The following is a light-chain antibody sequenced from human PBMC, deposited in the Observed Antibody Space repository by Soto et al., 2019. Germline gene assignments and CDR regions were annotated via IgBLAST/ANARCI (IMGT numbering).Light chain of an antibody. J-gene: IGKJ5*01. Sequence: IVLTPCPATVCLSPGERATLSCRASQGLSSYLAWYQQKPGQAPRLLIYDASNRATGIPARFRGSGSGTAFTLTISRLEPEDFAIYYCQQRSNWPPITFGQGTRLEIK. CDR1: QGLSSY. CDR3: QQRSNWPPIT. CDR2: DAS. V-gene: IGKV3-11*01.